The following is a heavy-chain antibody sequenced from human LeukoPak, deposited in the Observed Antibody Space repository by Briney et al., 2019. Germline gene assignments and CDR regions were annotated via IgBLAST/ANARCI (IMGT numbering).Heavy chain of an antibody. J-gene: IGHJ4*02. V-gene: IGHV3-9*03. CDR3: AKGNYYDSSGSYFDY. CDR1: GFTFDNYA. CDR2: ISWNSGSI. Sequence: GGSLRLSCAASGFTFDNYAMHWVRQAPGKGLEWVSGISWNSGSIGYADSVKGRFTISRDNAKNSLYLQMNSLRAEDMALYYCAKGNYYDSSGSYFDYWGQGTLVTVSS. D-gene: IGHD3-22*01.